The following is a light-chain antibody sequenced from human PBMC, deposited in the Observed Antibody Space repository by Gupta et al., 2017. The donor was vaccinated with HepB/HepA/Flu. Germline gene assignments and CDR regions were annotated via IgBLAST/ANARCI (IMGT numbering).Light chain of an antibody. J-gene: IGLJ2*01. CDR3: SLWDTSLHVV. Sequence: SLLRQPPSPSVTPALRVTTSCSGTSSTIRTNTVNWYQQFPGSAPTLLIYLNNQRPSGVSDRFAGSKSGTSASLAISRLQSEDEAIYFCSLWDTSLHVVFGGGTHLTVL. V-gene: IGLV1-44*01. CDR2: LNN. CDR1: SSTIRTNT.